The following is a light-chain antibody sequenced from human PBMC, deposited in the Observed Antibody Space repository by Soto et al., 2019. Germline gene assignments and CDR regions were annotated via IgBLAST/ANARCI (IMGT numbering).Light chain of an antibody. CDR2: DAS. CDR3: QQRSNWPPEGT. Sequence: EIVLTQSPATLSLSPGERATLSCRASQSVSSYLAWYQQKPGQAPRLLIYDASNRATGIPARFSGSGSGTDFTLTISSLEPEDFAVYSCQQRSNWPPEGTFGQGTKVEIK. J-gene: IGKJ1*01. V-gene: IGKV3-11*01. CDR1: QSVSSY.